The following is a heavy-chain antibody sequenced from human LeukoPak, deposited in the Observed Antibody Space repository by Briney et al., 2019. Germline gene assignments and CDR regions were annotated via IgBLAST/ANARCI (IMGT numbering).Heavy chain of an antibody. CDR2: ISAYNGNT. Sequence: ASVKVSCKASGYTFTSYGISWVRQAPGQGLEWVGWISAYNGNTNYAQKLQGRVTMTTDTSTSTAYMELRSLRSDDTAVYYCAREERFLEWLLNFDYWGQGTLVTVSS. V-gene: IGHV1-18*01. CDR1: GYTFTSYG. J-gene: IGHJ4*02. CDR3: AREERFLEWLLNFDY. D-gene: IGHD3-3*01.